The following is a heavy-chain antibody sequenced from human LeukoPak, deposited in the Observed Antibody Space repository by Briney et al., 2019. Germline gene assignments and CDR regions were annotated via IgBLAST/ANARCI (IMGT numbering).Heavy chain of an antibody. CDR3: AKGSEYSSGWYYFDY. J-gene: IGHJ4*02. CDR1: GFTFSSYG. Sequence: QPGRSLRLSCAASGFTFSSYGMRWVRQAPGKGLEWVAVISYDGSNKYYADSVKGRFTISRDNSENTLYLQMNSLRAEDTAVYYCAKGSEYSSGWYYFDYWGQGTLVTVSS. V-gene: IGHV3-30*18. CDR2: ISYDGSNK. D-gene: IGHD6-19*01.